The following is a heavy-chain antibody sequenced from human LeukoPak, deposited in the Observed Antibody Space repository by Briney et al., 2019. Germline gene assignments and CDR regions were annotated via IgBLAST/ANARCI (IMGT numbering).Heavy chain of an antibody. Sequence: ASVKVSCKASGYSFINYAIHWVRQAPGQSLEWMGWINAGNGNTKYSQRFQGRVTITRDISASTVYMELSSLRSEDTAVYYCAGDGLVLPVYCTSTSCYDTGANWFDPWGQGTLVTVSS. V-gene: IGHV1-3*01. CDR3: AGDGLVLPVYCTSTSCYDTGANWFDP. J-gene: IGHJ5*02. CDR1: GYSFINYA. D-gene: IGHD2-2*01. CDR2: INAGNGNT.